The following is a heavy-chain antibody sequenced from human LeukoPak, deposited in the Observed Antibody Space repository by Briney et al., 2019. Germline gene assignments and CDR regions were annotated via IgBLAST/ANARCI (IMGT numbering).Heavy chain of an antibody. CDR1: GGTFSSYA. CDR2: IIPIFGTA. Sequence: SVKVSCKASGGTFSSYAISWVRQAPGQGLEWMGGIIPIFGTANYAQKIQGRVTITTDESTSTAYMELSSPRSEDTAVYYCARDSWGAVAGTLDYWGQGTLVTVSS. D-gene: IGHD6-19*01. V-gene: IGHV1-69*05. J-gene: IGHJ4*02. CDR3: ARDSWGAVAGTLDY.